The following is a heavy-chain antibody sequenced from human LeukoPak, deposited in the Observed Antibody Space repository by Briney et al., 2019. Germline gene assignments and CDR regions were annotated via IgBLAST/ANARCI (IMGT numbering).Heavy chain of an antibody. CDR1: GFTFSSFG. D-gene: IGHD6-19*01. CDR3: ARDPYSGGYGAYYYYYMDV. V-gene: IGHV3-21*01. J-gene: IGHJ6*03. CDR2: ITTSSTYM. Sequence: GGSLRLSCAASGFTFSSFGMNWVRRAPGKGLEWVSSITTSSTYMFYADSARGRFTISRDNAENSLYLQMNSLRDEDTAVYYCARDPYSGGYGAYYYYYMDVWGKGTTVTVSS.